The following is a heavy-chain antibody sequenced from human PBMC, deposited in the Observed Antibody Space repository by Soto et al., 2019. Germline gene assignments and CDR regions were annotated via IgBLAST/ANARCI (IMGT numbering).Heavy chain of an antibody. D-gene: IGHD2-15*01. V-gene: IGHV3-30-3*01. CDR3: ARDGLLGYFDY. CDR2: ISYDGSNK. CDR1: GFTFSSYA. J-gene: IGHJ4*02. Sequence: QVQLVESGGGVVQPGRSLRLSCAASGFTFSSYAMHWVSQAPGKGLEWVAVISYDGSNKYYADSVKGRFTISRDNSKNTLYLQMNSLSAEDTAVYYCARDGLLGYFDYWGQGTLVTVSS.